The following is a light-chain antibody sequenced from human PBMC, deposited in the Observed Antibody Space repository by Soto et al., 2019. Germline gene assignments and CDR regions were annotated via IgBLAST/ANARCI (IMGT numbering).Light chain of an antibody. CDR3: QQRRSWQVT. CDR2: DAS. Sequence: ENVLTQSPTTLSLSPGEGATLSCRASQSINTYLAWYQQKPGQDSRLLIYDASKRATGIPARFSGSGSGTNFTLTISSLEPEDFAVYYCQQRRSWQVTFGQGTRLEIK. J-gene: IGKJ5*01. V-gene: IGKV3D-11*02. CDR1: QSINTY.